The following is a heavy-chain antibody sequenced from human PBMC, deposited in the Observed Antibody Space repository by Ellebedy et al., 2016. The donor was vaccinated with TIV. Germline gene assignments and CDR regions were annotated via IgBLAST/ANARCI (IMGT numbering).Heavy chain of an antibody. Sequence: GESLKISCVASGFAFSSYWMTWVRQAPGKGLEWVANIKQDGSEKWYVDSVKGRFTISRDNAKNSLYLQVNSLTAEDTAVYYCARDPWTDDYNDYGAFDIWGQGTMVTASS. J-gene: IGHJ3*02. CDR2: IKQDGSEK. V-gene: IGHV3-7*01. CDR1: GFAFSSYW. CDR3: ARDPWTDDYNDYGAFDI. D-gene: IGHD4-17*01.